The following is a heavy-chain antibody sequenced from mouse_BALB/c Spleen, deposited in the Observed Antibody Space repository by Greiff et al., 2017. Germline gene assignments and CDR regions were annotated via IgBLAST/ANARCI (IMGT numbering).Heavy chain of an antibody. CDR1: GYTFTDYE. CDR3: TRGMVTGYYAMDY. V-gene: IGHV1-15*01. Sequence: QVQLKESGAELVRPGASVTLSCKASGYTFTDYEMHWVKQTPVHGLEWIGAIDPETGGTAYNQKFKGKATLTADKSSSTAYMELRSLTSEDSAVYYCTRGMVTGYYAMDYWGQGTSVTVSS. D-gene: IGHD2-10*02. J-gene: IGHJ4*01. CDR2: IDPETGGT.